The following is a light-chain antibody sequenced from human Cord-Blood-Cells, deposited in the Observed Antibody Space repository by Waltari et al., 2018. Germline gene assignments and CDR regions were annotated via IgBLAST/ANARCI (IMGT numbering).Light chain of an antibody. Sequence: QSALTQPASVSGSPGQSITISCTGTSSDGGSYHLVTWYQQHPGKAPKLMLYEGSKRPSGVSNRVSGSKSGNTASLTISGLQAEDEADYYCCSYAGSSTWVFGGGTKLTVL. CDR3: CSYAGSSTWV. V-gene: IGLV2-23*01. CDR1: SSDGGSYHL. J-gene: IGLJ3*02. CDR2: EGS.